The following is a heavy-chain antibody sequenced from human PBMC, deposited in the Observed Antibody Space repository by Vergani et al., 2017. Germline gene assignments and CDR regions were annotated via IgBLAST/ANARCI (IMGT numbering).Heavy chain of an antibody. CDR3: ARDHYNNYPIPYYYYDDMDV. CDR1: GYTFTSYG. Sequence: QVQLVQSGAEVKKPGASVKVSCKASGYTFTSYGISWVRQASGQGLEWMGWISAYNGNTNYAQKLQGRVTMTTDTSTSTAYMELRSLRSDDTAVYYCARDHYNNYPIPYYYYDDMDVWGKGTTVTVSS. V-gene: IGHV1-18*01. CDR2: ISAYNGNT. D-gene: IGHD4-11*01. J-gene: IGHJ6*03.